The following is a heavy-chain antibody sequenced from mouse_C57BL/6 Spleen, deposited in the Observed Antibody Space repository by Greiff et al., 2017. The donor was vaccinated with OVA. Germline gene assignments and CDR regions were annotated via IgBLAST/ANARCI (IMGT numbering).Heavy chain of an antibody. CDR3: VYGRPYFDY. Sequence: VQLQQSGAELARPGASVKMSCKASGYTFTSYTMHWVKQRPGQGLEWIGYINPSSGYTKYNQKFKDKATLTADKSSSTAYMQLSSLTSEDSAVYYCVYGRPYFDYWGQGTTLTVSS. V-gene: IGHV1-4*01. CDR2: INPSSGYT. CDR1: GYTFTSYT. D-gene: IGHD1-1*01. J-gene: IGHJ2*01.